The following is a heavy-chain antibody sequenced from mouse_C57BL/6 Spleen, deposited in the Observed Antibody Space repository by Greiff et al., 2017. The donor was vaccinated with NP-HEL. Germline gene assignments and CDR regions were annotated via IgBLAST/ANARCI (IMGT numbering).Heavy chain of an antibody. CDR1: GFSLSTFGMG. J-gene: IGHJ3*01. V-gene: IGHV8-8*01. D-gene: IGHD1-1*01. CDR2: IWWDDDK. Sequence: QVQLKESGPGILQPSQTLSLTCSFSGFSLSTFGMGVGWIRQPSGKGLEWLAHIWWDDDKYYNPALKSRLTISKDTSKNQVFLKIANVDTADTATYYCARMTTVVGPRFAYWGQGTLVTVSA. CDR3: ARMTTVVGPRFAY.